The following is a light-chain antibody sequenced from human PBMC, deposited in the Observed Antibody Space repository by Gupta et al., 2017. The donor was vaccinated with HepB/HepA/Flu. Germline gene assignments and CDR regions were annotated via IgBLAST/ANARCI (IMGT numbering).Light chain of an antibody. CDR1: QSGGTS. CDR2: SAS. CDR3: QQSYRAPRFT. V-gene: IGKV1-39*01. J-gene: IGKJ3*01. Sequence: DIQMTQSPSSLSASVGDRVTITCRASQSGGTSLHWYQQKPGKAPNLLIYSASSLQSGVPSRVSGSGSGTDFTRTISSLQAEDFATYHGQQSYRAPRFTFGSGTNVAIK.